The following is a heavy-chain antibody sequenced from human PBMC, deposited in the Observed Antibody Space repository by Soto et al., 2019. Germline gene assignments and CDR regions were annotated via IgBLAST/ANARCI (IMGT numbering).Heavy chain of an antibody. Sequence: GGSLRLSCAASGFTFSDYYMSLIRQAPGKGLEWVSYISSSGSTIYYADCLKGRFTISRDNAKNSLYLQMNSLRAEDTDVYYCARVPYLTPDFYCSSNSCLPTDYGMGVWGQGTTVTVS. J-gene: IGHJ6*02. CDR1: GFTFSDYY. D-gene: IGHD2-2*01. V-gene: IGHV3-11*01. CDR3: ARVPYLTPDFYCSSNSCLPTDYGMGV. CDR2: ISSSGSTI.